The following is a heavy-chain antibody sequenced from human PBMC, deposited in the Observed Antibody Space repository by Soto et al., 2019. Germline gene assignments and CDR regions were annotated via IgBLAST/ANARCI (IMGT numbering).Heavy chain of an antibody. CDR3: ARDTPSYDFWSGPLTPYYYYYGMDV. V-gene: IGHV1-2*02. J-gene: IGHJ6*02. CDR2: INPNSGGT. CDR1: GYTFTGYY. Sequence: ASVKVSFKASGYTFTGYYMHWVRQAPGQGLEWMGWINPNSGGTNYAQKFQGRVTMTRDTSISTAYMELSRLRSDDTAVYYCARDTPSYDFWSGPLTPYYYYYGMDVWGQGTTVTVSS. D-gene: IGHD3-3*01.